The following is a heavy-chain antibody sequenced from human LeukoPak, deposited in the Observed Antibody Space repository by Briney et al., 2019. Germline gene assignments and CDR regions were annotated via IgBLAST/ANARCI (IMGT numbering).Heavy chain of an antibody. Sequence: SETLSLTCTVSGGSISTYYWSWIRQPPGKGLEWIGYIYYLASTNYNPSLKSRVTISVDTSKNQFSLKLNSVTAADTAVYYCARDRSSWSFADWGQGTLVTVSS. V-gene: IGHV4-59*01. CDR2: IYYLAST. CDR3: ARDRSSWSFAD. D-gene: IGHD6-13*01. CDR1: GGSISTYY. J-gene: IGHJ4*02.